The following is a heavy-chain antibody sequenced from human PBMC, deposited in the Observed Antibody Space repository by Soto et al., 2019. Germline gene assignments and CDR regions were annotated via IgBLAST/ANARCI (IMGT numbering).Heavy chain of an antibody. CDR1: GGSISSSPYY. J-gene: IGHJ3*02. V-gene: IGHV4-39*01. CDR2: IYYSGRTYSGNT. Sequence: SETLSLTCTVSGGSISSSPYYWGWVRQPPGKGLEWVGTIYYSGRTYSGNTYYNPSLKSRVTISVDTSKNQFSLKLSSVTAADTAVYYCVRVLKSIGWDNDVFDIWGQGTMVTVSS. CDR3: VRVLKSIGWDNDVFDI. D-gene: IGHD6-19*01.